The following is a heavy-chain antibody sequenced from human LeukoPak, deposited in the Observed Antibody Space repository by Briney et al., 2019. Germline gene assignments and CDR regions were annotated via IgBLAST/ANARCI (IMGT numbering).Heavy chain of an antibody. D-gene: IGHD4-11*01. CDR2: INPSGGST. Sequence: ASVKVSCKASGYTFTSYYMHWVRQAPGQGLEWMGIINPSGGSTSYAQKFQGRVTMTRDTSTSTVYMELSSLRSEDTAVYYCARDSGYDYSNYRKGYYYYGMDVWGQGTTVTVSS. V-gene: IGHV1-46*01. CDR1: GYTFTSYY. J-gene: IGHJ6*02. CDR3: ARDSGYDYSNYRKGYYYYGMDV.